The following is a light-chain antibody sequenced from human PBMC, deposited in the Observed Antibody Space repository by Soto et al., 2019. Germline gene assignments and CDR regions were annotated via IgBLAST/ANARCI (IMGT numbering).Light chain of an antibody. CDR1: QSVSSN. CDR2: GAS. Sequence: EIVMTQSPATPSVSPGERATLSCRASQSVSSNLAWYQQKPGQAPRLLIYGASTRATGIPARFSGSGSGTEFTLTISSLQSEDFAVYYCQHRWTFGQGTKVDIK. J-gene: IGKJ1*01. CDR3: QHRWT. V-gene: IGKV3-15*01.